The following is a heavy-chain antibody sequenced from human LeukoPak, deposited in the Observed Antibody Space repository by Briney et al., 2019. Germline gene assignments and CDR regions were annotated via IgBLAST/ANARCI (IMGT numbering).Heavy chain of an antibody. D-gene: IGHD5-12*01. CDR1: GYTFTNYD. CDR2: MNPNSGNT. J-gene: IGHJ4*02. V-gene: IGHV1-8*01. Sequence: ASVKVSCKASGYTFTNYDVNWVRQATGQGLECMGWMNPNSGNTGYAQKFQGRVTITRNTSISTAYMELSSLTSEDTAVYYCARFSDIVATNNAYWGQGTLVTVSS. CDR3: ARFSDIVATNNAY.